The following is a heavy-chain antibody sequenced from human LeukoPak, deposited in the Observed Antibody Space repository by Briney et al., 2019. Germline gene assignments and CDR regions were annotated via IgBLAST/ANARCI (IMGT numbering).Heavy chain of an antibody. J-gene: IGHJ4*02. D-gene: IGHD1-14*01. CDR2: INHGGST. CDR3: ARGSEKNDY. CDR1: GGSFSGYY. V-gene: IGHV4-34*01. Sequence: SETLSLTCAVYGGSFSGYYWSWIRQPPGKGLEWIGEINHGGSTNYNPSLKSRVTISVDTSKNQFSLKLSSVTAADTAVYYCARGSEKNDYWGQGTLVTVSS.